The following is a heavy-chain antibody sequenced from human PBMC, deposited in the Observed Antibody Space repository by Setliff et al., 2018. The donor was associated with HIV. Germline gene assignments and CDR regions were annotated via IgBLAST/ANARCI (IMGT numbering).Heavy chain of an antibody. J-gene: IGHJ6*03. Sequence: SLKISCAASGFTFDDYAMHWVRQAPGKGLEWVSGISWNSGSIGYADSVKGRFTISRDNAKNSLYLQMNSLRAEDTALYYCAKDFTSSGLMDVWGKGTTVTVSS. CDR3: AKDFTSSGLMDV. V-gene: IGHV3-9*01. CDR2: ISWNSGSI. D-gene: IGHD3-22*01. CDR1: GFTFDDYA.